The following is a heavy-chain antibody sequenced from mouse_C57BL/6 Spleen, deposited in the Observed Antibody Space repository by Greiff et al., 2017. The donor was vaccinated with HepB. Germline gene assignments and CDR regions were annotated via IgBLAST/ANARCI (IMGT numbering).Heavy chain of an antibody. CDR2: IDPENGDT. D-gene: IGHD1-1*01. CDR1: GFNIKDDY. CDR3: TTDYYGSSYLDY. V-gene: IGHV14-4*01. J-gene: IGHJ2*01. Sequence: VQLQQSGAELVRPGASVKLSCTASGFNIKDDYMHWVKQRPEQGLEWIGWIDPENGDTEYASKFQGKATIPADTSSNTAYLQLSSLTSEDTAVYYCTTDYYGSSYLDYWGQGTTLTVSS.